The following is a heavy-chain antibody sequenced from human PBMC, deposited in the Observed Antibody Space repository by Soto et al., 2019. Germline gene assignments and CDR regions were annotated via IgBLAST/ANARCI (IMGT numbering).Heavy chain of an antibody. J-gene: IGHJ4*02. CDR3: ARDLAVGLVDY. CDR1: GYTFTSYG. CDR2: ISAYNGNI. V-gene: IGHV1-18*01. Sequence: ASVKVSCKASGYTFTSYGISWARQAPGQGLEWMGWISAYNGNIKYAQKLQGRVTMTTDTSTSTAYMELRSLRSDDTAVYYCARDLAVGLVDYWGQGTLVTVSS. D-gene: IGHD6-19*01.